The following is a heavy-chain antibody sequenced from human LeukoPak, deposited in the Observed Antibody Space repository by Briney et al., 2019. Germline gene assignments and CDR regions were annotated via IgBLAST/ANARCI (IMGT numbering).Heavy chain of an antibody. J-gene: IGHJ4*02. Sequence: PGGSLRFSCAASGFTVSTNCMTWVRQAPGKGLEWVSTIYSGGTTYYADSVMGRFTISRRNSRNTLYLQMNSLRAEDTAVYYCARVDTVMAYYFDLWGQGTLVTVSS. CDR3: ARVDTVMAYYFDL. D-gene: IGHD5-18*01. V-gene: IGHV3-53*04. CDR2: IYSGGTT. CDR1: GFTVSTNC.